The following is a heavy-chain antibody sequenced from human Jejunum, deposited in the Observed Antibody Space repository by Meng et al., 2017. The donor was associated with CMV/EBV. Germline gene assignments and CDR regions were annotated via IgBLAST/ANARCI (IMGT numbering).Heavy chain of an antibody. CDR2: INADGGT. V-gene: IGHV3-66*01. J-gene: IGHJ4*01. CDR1: GFTVGSKY. CDR3: GRDRGEGGFFDY. Sequence: VGLGGGVGQPGGSLTLSCAASGFTVGSKYMNWIRQAPGKGLQWVSVINADGGTHYADSVRGRFIISRDNSKNTVHLQMNSLTDEDTAVYYCGRDRGEGGFFDYWGQGTLVTVSS. D-gene: IGHD3-16*01.